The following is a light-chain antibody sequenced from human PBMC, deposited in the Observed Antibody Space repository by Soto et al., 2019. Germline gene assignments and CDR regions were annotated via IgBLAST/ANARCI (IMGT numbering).Light chain of an antibody. CDR1: QDIRKY. CDR3: QQYDHPPYT. J-gene: IGKJ2*01. V-gene: IGKV1-33*01. CDR2: DAS. Sequence: DIQLTQSPSSLSATVGDRVTITCQASQDIRKYLNWYQQKPGKAPKLLIYDASNRETGVPSRFSGSGSGTDFSLSIDSXXXEDIATYYCQQYDHPPYTFGQGTTLEIK.